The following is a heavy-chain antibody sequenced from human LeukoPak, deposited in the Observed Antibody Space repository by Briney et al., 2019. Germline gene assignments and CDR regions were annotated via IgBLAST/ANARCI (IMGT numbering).Heavy chain of an antibody. CDR2: ISSSSSCI. J-gene: IGHJ3*02. V-gene: IGHV3-21*01. CDR3: ARDYNYYDSVHAFDI. CDR1: GFTFSSYS. Sequence: GGSLRLSCAASGFTFSSYSMNWVRQAPGKGLEWVSSISSSSSCIYYADSVKGRFTISRDNSKNTLYLQMNSLRAEDTAVYYCARDYNYYDSVHAFDIWGQGTMVTVSS. D-gene: IGHD3-22*01.